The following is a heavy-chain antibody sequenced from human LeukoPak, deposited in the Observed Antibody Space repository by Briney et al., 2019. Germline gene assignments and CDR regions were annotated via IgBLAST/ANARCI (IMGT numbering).Heavy chain of an antibody. Sequence: SETLSLTCAVYGGSFSGYYWSWIRQPPGKGLEWIGEINHSGSTNYNPSLKSRVTISVDTSKNQFSLKLSSVTAADTAVYYCARGLKSIAAAGTVFDYWGQGTLVTVFS. CDR2: INHSGST. CDR3: ARGLKSIAAAGTVFDY. D-gene: IGHD6-13*01. V-gene: IGHV4-34*01. J-gene: IGHJ4*02. CDR1: GGSFSGYY.